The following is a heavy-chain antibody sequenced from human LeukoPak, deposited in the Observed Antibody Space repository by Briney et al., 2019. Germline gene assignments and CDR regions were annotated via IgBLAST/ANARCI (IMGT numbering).Heavy chain of an antibody. D-gene: IGHD3-10*01. CDR2: VDPNSGGT. CDR1: GYTFTAYY. V-gene: IGHV1-2*02. Sequence: ASVKVSCKASGYTFTAYYLHWVRQAPGQGLEWMGWVDPNSGGTKYVQKFQGRFTMTRDTSNNTAYMGLSRLRFDDTAVYFCARDNYGILDYWGQGTLVTVSS. CDR3: ARDNYGILDY. J-gene: IGHJ4*02.